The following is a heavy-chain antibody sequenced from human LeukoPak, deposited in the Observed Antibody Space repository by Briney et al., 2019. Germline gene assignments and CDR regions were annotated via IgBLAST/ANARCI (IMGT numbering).Heavy chain of an antibody. CDR3: AKSSYYDASGYYREFYFDS. V-gene: IGHV3-23*01. CDR2: ISGSGGST. D-gene: IGHD3-22*01. Sequence: GGSLRLSCVSSGFSFSNYAMSWVRQAPGKGLEWVSSISGSGGSTHYVDSVKGRFTTSRDKTKNTLYLQMNSLRAEDTAVYYCAKSSYYDASGYYREFYFDSWGQGTLLTVSS. J-gene: IGHJ4*02. CDR1: GFSFSNYA.